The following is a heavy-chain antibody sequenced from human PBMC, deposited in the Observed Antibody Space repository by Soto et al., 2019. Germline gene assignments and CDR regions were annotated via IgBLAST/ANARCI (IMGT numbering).Heavy chain of an antibody. D-gene: IGHD6-13*01. Sequence: LSLTCTVSGCSISSSSYYWGWIRQPPGKGLEWIGSIYYSGSTYYNPSLKSRVTISVDTSKNQFSLKLSSVTAADTAVYYCARPKPGIAPYYFDYWGQGTLVTVSS. V-gene: IGHV4-39*01. CDR3: ARPKPGIAPYYFDY. CDR2: IYYSGST. J-gene: IGHJ4*02. CDR1: GCSISSSSYY.